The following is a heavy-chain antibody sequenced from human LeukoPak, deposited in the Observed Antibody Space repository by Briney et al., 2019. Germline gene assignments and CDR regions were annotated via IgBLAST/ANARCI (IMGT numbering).Heavy chain of an antibody. CDR1: GYTFTSYD. Sequence: GASVKVSCKASGYTFTSYDINWVRQATGQGLEWMGWMNPNSGNTGYAQKFQGRVTITRDTSISTAYMEVSRLRSDDTAVYYCARLYSGYGNNYYYMDVWGKGTTVTVSS. CDR2: MNPNSGNT. D-gene: IGHD5-12*01. V-gene: IGHV1-8*03. CDR3: ARLYSGYGNNYYYMDV. J-gene: IGHJ6*03.